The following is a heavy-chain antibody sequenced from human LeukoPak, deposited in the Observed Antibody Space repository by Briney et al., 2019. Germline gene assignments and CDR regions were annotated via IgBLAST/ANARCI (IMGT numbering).Heavy chain of an antibody. CDR1: GFTFSSYW. V-gene: IGHV3-74*01. Sequence: AGGSLRLSCAASGFTFSSYWMHWVRQAPGKGLVWVSRINIDGSSTSYADSVKGRFSISRDNAKNTLYLQMNSLRAEDTAVYYCAKEPGVRGDTNWFDPWGQGTLVTVSS. J-gene: IGHJ5*02. D-gene: IGHD3-10*01. CDR2: INIDGSST. CDR3: AKEPGVRGDTNWFDP.